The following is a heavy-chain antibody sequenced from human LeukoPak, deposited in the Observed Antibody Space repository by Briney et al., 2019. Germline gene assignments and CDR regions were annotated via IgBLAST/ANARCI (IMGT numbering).Heavy chain of an antibody. CDR1: GGSFSGYY. Sequence: PSETLSLTCAVYGGSFSGYYWSWIRQPPGKGLEWIGEINHSGSTNYNPSLKSRVTISVDTSKNQFSLKLSSVTAADTAVYYCARGIGVYSSGWYVGFDPWGQGTLVTVSS. J-gene: IGHJ5*02. CDR3: ARGIGVYSSGWYVGFDP. V-gene: IGHV4-34*01. D-gene: IGHD6-19*01. CDR2: INHSGST.